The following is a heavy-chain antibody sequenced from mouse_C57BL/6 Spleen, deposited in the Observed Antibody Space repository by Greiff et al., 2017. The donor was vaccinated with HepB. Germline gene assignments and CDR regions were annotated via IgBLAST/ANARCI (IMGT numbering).Heavy chain of an antibody. V-gene: IGHV1-54*01. CDR1: GYAFTNYL. Sequence: QVQLQQSGAELVRPGTSVKVSCKASGYAFTNYLIEWVKQRPGQGLEWIGVINPGSGGTNYNEKFKGKATLTADKSSSTAYMQLSSLTSEDSAVYFCARSEDYYSNPAWFAYWGQGTLVTVSA. CDR2: INPGSGGT. D-gene: IGHD2-5*01. CDR3: ARSEDYYSNPAWFAY. J-gene: IGHJ3*01.